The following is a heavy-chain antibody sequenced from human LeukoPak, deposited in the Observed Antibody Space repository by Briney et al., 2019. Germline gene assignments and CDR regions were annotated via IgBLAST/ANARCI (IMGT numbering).Heavy chain of an antibody. V-gene: IGHV3-33*01. J-gene: IGHJ4*02. D-gene: IGHD3-10*01. CDR3: ARVEGRFYGSGSYRGFDY. CDR1: GFTFRTYG. CDR2: IWYDGSNE. Sequence: GGSLRLSCAASGFTFRTYGMHWVRQAPGMGLEWVSVIWYDGSNEYYADSVKGRFTISRDNSKNTLYLQMNSLRAEDTAMYYCARVEGRFYGSGSYRGFDYWGQGTLVTVSS.